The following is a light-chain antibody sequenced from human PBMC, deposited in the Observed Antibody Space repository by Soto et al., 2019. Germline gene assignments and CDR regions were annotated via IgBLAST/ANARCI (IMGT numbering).Light chain of an antibody. Sequence: EIVMTQSPATLSVSPGARATLSCRASQSVSSNLAWYQQKPGQAPRLLIYGASTRATGIPARFSGSGSGTEFTLTISSLQSEDFAVYYCQQYNNWDRTFGQGTKVEIK. CDR3: QQYNNWDRT. CDR2: GAS. CDR1: QSVSSN. J-gene: IGKJ1*01. V-gene: IGKV3-15*01.